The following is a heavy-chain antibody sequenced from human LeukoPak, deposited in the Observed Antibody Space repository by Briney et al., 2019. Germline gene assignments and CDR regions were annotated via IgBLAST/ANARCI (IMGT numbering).Heavy chain of an antibody. V-gene: IGHV1-69*04. CDR3: AGESRPNYYDSSGYRFDY. CDR2: IIPIFGIA. Sequence: SVKVSCRASGGTFSSYATSWVRQAPGQGLEWMGRIIPIFGIANYAQKFQGRVTITAGKSTSTAYMELSSLRSEDTAVYYCAGESRPNYYDSSGYRFDYWGQGTLVTVSS. J-gene: IGHJ4*02. D-gene: IGHD3-22*01. CDR1: GGTFSSYA.